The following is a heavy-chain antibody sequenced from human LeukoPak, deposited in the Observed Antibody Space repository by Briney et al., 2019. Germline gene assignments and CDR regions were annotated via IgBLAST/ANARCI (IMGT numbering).Heavy chain of an antibody. Sequence: GGSLRLSCAASGFTFDDYAMHWVRQAPGKGLEWVSGISWNSGSIGYADSVKGRFTIYRDNAKNSLYLQMNSLRAEDTALYYCAKDDGDTAMVTTLDYWGQGTLVTVSS. CDR1: GFTFDDYA. CDR2: ISWNSGSI. CDR3: AKDDGDTAMVTTLDY. J-gene: IGHJ4*02. D-gene: IGHD5-18*01. V-gene: IGHV3-9*01.